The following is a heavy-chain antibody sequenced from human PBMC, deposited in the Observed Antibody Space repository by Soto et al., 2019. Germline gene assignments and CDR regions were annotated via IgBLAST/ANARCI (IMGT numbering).Heavy chain of an antibody. J-gene: IGHJ6*03. Sequence: GGSLRLSCAASGFTFSSYGMHWVRQAPGKGLEWVAVISYDGSNKYYADSVKGRFTISRDNSKNTLYLQMNSLRAEDTAVYYCAIPITTGYYYYMDVWGKGTTVTVSS. V-gene: IGHV3-30*03. CDR3: AIPITTGYYYYMDV. CDR2: ISYDGSNK. D-gene: IGHD4-17*01. CDR1: GFTFSSYG.